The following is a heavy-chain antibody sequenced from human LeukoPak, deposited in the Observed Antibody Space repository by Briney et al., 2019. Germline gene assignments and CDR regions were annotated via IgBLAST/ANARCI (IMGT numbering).Heavy chain of an antibody. CDR3: ARLSSWPLNWFDP. V-gene: IGHV4-39*01. D-gene: IGHD6-13*01. J-gene: IGHJ5*02. Sequence: PSETLSLTCTVSGVSINTDNYYWGWIRQPPGKGLEWIGSIYYSGSTYYNPSLKSRVTISVDTSKNQFSLKLSSVTAADTAVYYCARLSSWPLNWFDPWGQGTLVTVSS. CDR1: GVSINTDNYY. CDR2: IYYSGST.